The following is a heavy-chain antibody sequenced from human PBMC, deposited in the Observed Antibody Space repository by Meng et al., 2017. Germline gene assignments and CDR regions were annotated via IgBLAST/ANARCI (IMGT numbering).Heavy chain of an antibody. CDR3: AGLRENEYSSGWYLNAFDI. CDR1: GFTFSSYE. D-gene: IGHD6-19*01. V-gene: IGHV3-48*03. Sequence: GGSLRLSCAASGFTFSSYEMNWVCQAPGKGLEWVSYISSSGSTIYYADSVKGRFTISRDNAKNSLYLQMNSLRAEDTAVYYCAGLRENEYSSGWYLNAFDIWGQGTMVTVSS. CDR2: ISSSGSTI. J-gene: IGHJ3*02.